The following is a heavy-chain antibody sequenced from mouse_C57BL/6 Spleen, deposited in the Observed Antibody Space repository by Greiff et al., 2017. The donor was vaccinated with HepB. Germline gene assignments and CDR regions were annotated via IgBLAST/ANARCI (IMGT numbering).Heavy chain of an antibody. D-gene: IGHD1-1*01. J-gene: IGHJ4*01. CDR3: ARSPVPYYYAMDY. CDR1: GFTFTDYY. V-gene: IGHV7-3*01. CDR2: IRNKANGYTT. Sequence: DVKLVESGGGLVQPGGSLSLSCAASGFTFTDYYMSWVRQPPGKALEWLGFIRNKANGYTTEYSASVKGRFTISRDNSQSILYLQMNALRAEDSATYYCARSPVPYYYAMDYWGQGTSVTVSS.